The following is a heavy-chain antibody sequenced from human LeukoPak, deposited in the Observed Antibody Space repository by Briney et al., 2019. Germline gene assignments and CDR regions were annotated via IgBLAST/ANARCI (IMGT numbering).Heavy chain of an antibody. V-gene: IGHV3-21*01. CDR3: ARDSSSWTFDP. CDR1: GFTFSTHS. J-gene: IGHJ5*02. D-gene: IGHD6-13*01. CDR2: ISSSSSYI. Sequence: GGSLRLSCAASGFTFSTHSMNWVRQAPGKGLEWVSSISSSSSYIYYADSVKGRFTISRDNAKNSLYLQMNSLRAEDTAVYYCARDSSSWTFDPWGQGTLVTVSS.